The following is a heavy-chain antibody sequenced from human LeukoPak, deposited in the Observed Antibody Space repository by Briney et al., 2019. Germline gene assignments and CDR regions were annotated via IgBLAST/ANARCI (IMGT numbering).Heavy chain of an antibody. Sequence: ASVKVSCKASGYTCTSYGSSWVRQATGQGLEWMGWISAYNGNTNYAQKLQGRVTMTTDTSTSTGYMELRSLRADDTAVYYCARGSFSSGWYPAFDYWGQGTLVTVSS. V-gene: IGHV1-18*01. J-gene: IGHJ4*02. CDR1: GYTCTSYG. CDR2: ISAYNGNT. CDR3: ARGSFSSGWYPAFDY. D-gene: IGHD6-19*01.